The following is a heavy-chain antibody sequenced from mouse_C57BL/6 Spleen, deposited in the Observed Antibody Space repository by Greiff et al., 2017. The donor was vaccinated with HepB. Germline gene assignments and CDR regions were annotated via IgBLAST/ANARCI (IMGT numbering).Heavy chain of an antibody. V-gene: IGHV3-5*02. J-gene: IGHJ2*01. D-gene: IGHD2-3*01. CDR3: ARDGAYDGYFDY. Sequence: EVKLVESGPGLVKPSQTVSLTCTVTGISITTGNYRWSWIRQFPGNKLEWIGYIYYSGTITYNPSLTSRTTITRDTSKNQFCLEMNSLTDEDTATYYCARDGAYDGYFDYWGQGTTLTVSS. CDR1: GISITTGNYR. CDR2: IYYSGTI.